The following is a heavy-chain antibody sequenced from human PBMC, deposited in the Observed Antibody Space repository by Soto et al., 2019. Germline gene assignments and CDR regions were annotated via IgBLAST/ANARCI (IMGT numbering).Heavy chain of an antibody. CDR1: GFSFSDYE. CDR2: ISTTGNAV. V-gene: IGHV3-48*03. J-gene: IGHJ5*02. D-gene: IGHD2-15*01. CDR3: AIIPDIVVGWFDP. Sequence: PGGSLRLSCVGSGFSFSDYELNWVRQATGKGLEWVSYISTTGNAVSYADSVKGRFTISRDDAKHSLYLQMNSLRVEDTAIYYCAIIPDIVVGWFDPWGQGTLVTVSS.